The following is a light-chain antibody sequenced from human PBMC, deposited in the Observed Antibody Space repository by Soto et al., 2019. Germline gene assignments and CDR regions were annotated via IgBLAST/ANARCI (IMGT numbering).Light chain of an antibody. CDR3: QQYYSAPWT. J-gene: IGKJ1*01. Sequence: DIVVTQSPDSLAVSLGERATINCKSSQSVLYSSNNKNYLAWYQQKPGQPPKLLIYWASTRESGVPDRFSGSESGTDFTLTISSLQAEDVAVYYCQQYYSAPWTFGQGTKVEIK. CDR1: QSVLYSSNNKNY. CDR2: WAS. V-gene: IGKV4-1*01.